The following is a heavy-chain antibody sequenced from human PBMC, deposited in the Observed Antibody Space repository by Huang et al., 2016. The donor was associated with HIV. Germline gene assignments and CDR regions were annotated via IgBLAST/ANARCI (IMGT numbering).Heavy chain of an antibody. D-gene: IGHD2-8*02. CDR1: GASIDSSNYY. CDR2: MHYSGSP. Sequence: LQLQESGPGLVKPSETLSLTCTVSGASIDSSNYYWGWIRQPPGKGLEWIGSMHYSGSPHYNPSLESRVTISLETSRNQFSLKLSSVDATETAVYYCARHWWLNSYFDFWGQGALVTVSS. J-gene: IGHJ4*02. V-gene: IGHV4-39*01. CDR3: ARHWWLNSYFDF.